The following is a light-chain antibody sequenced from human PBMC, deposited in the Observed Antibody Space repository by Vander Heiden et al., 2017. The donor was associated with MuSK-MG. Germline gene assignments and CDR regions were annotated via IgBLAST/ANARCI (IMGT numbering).Light chain of an antibody. Sequence: EIVFTQSPDTLSLSPGVRATLSCRASQSVSSYLAWYQQKPGQAPRLLIYDASNRATGIPARFSGSGSGTDFTLTISSLEPEDFAVYYCQQRSNWWTFGQGTKVEIK. V-gene: IGKV3-11*01. CDR3: QQRSNWWT. CDR2: DAS. CDR1: QSVSSY. J-gene: IGKJ1*01.